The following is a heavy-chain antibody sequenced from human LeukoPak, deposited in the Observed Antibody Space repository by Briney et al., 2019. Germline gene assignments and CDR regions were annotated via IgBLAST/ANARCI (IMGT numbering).Heavy chain of an antibody. CDR2: INPNSGGT. D-gene: IGHD6-19*01. CDR3: ARDPYIAMADFDY. Sequence: GASVKVSCKASGYTFTGYYMHWVRRAPGQGLEWMGRINPNSGGTNYAQKFQGRVTMTRDTSISTAYMELSRLRSDDTAVYYCARDPYIAMADFDYWGQGTLVTVSS. V-gene: IGHV1-2*06. J-gene: IGHJ4*02. CDR1: GYTFTGYY.